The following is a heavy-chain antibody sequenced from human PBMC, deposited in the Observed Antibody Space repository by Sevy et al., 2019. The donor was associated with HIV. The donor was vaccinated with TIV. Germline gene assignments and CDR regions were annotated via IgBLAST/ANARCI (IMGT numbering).Heavy chain of an antibody. D-gene: IGHD2-8*02. J-gene: IGHJ4*02. Sequence: GGSLRLSCVASGFTFSTNSMNWVRQAPGKGLEWVSYINSRSSTIHYADSVKGRFTIFRVKAQNSLYLQMNSLRGEDTAVYYCARGPSFLVVSDAPVDYWGQGTLVTVSS. CDR3: ARGPSFLVVSDAPVDY. CDR1: GFTFSTNS. CDR2: INSRSSTI. V-gene: IGHV3-48*01.